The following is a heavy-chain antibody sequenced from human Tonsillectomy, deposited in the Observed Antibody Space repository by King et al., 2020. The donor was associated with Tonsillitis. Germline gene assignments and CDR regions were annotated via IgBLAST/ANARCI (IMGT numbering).Heavy chain of an antibody. V-gene: IGHV1-18*01. CDR2: ISAYNGNT. CDR3: ARDSCSSTSCQSGPLVDF. D-gene: IGHD2-2*01. CDR1: GYTFTSYG. Sequence: QLVQSGGEVKKPGASVKVSCKASGYTFTSYGISWVRQAPGQGLEWMGWISAYNGNTNYAQKLQGRVTMTTDTSTSTAYMELRSLRSDDTAVYYCARDSCSSTSCQSGPLVDFCGQGTLVTVSS. J-gene: IGHJ4*02.